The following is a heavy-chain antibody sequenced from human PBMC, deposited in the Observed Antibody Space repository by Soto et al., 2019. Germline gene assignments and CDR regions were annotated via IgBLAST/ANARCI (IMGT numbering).Heavy chain of an antibody. Sequence: QVQLVQSGADVKKPGSSVKVSCKASGGTFSSYDISWVRQAPGQGLEWMGGIIPIFGTANYAQKFQGRVTITADESTSTAYIELSSLRSEDTAVYYCARALVGSSWYVGVQHWGQGTLVTVSS. CDR2: IIPIFGTA. J-gene: IGHJ1*01. D-gene: IGHD6-13*01. V-gene: IGHV1-69*01. CDR1: GGTFSSYD. CDR3: ARALVGSSWYVGVQH.